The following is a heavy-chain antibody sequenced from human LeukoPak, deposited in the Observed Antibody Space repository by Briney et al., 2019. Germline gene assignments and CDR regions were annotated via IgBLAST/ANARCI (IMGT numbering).Heavy chain of an antibody. J-gene: IGHJ4*02. D-gene: IGHD6-19*01. CDR1: GGSFSGYY. CDR3: ASGNHSSGWSLDY. Sequence: PSETLSLTCAVYGGSFSGYYWSWIRQPPGKGLEWIGEINHSGSTNYNPSLKSRVTISVDTSKNQFSLKLSSVTAADTAVYYCASGNHSSGWSLDYWGQGTLVTVPS. CDR2: INHSGST. V-gene: IGHV4-34*01.